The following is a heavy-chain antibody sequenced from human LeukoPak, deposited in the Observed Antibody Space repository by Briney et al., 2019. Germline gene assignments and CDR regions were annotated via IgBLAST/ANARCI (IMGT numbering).Heavy chain of an antibody. J-gene: IGHJ4*02. CDR1: EYTFTGYY. V-gene: IGHV1-46*01. CDR2: INPSGGST. D-gene: IGHD5-18*01. CDR3: ARDVDTAMELDY. Sequence: ASVKVSCKVSEYTFTGYYLHWLRQAPGQGLEWMGIINPSGGSTSYAQKFQGRVTMTRDTSTSTVYMELSSLRSEDTAVYYCARDVDTAMELDYWGQGTLVTVSS.